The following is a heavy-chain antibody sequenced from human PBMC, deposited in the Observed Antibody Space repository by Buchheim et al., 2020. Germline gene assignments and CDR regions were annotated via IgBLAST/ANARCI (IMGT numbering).Heavy chain of an antibody. V-gene: IGHV3-7*01. J-gene: IGHJ5*02. CDR3: ARGGVGHYDFWSGYSAYNWFDP. CDR1: GFTFSSYW. CDR2: IKQDGSEK. D-gene: IGHD3-3*01. Sequence: EVQLVESGGGLVQPGGSLRLSCAASGFTFSSYWMSWVRQAPGKGLEWVANIKQDGSEKYYVDSVKGRFTISRDNAKNSLYLQMNSLRAEDTAVYYCARGGVGHYDFWSGYSAYNWFDPWGQGTL.